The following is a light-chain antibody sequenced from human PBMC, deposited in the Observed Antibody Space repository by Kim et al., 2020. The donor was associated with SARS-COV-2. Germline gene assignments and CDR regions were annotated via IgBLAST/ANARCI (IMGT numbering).Light chain of an antibody. CDR2: DAS. V-gene: IGKV1-33*01. CDR3: QQYDNFPT. CDR1: QDINNY. Sequence: DIQMTQSPSSLSASVGDRVTITCQASQDINNYLNWLQQKPGKAPQVVIYDASNLKTGVPSRFRGGGSGTHFTFTISSLQPEDVATYYCQQYDNFPTFGQGTKLEI. J-gene: IGKJ2*01.